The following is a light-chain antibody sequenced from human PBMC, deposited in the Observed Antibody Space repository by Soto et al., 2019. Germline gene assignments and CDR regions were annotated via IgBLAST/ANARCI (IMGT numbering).Light chain of an antibody. V-gene: IGKV3-11*01. Sequence: EIVLTQSPATLSLSPGERATLSCRASQSVSSYLAWYHQKPAQHPRLLIYDASNRAPGIPARFSGSGSGTDFTLTISSVEPEGFAVYYCQQRSNWPYTFGQGTKLEIK. CDR3: QQRSNWPYT. CDR2: DAS. CDR1: QSVSSY. J-gene: IGKJ2*01.